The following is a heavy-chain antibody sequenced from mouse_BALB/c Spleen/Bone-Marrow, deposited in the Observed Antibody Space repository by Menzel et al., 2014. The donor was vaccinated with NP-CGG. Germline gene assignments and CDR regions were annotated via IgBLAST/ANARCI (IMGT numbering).Heavy chain of an antibody. CDR1: GYSFSNYW. CDR2: IYPGDGDT. J-gene: IGHJ4*01. D-gene: IGHD1-1*01. Sequence: QVQLQQSGAELVRPGSSVKISCKPSGYSFSNYWMNWMKQRPGQGLEWIGQIYPGDGDTNYNGKFKGKATLTADKSSSTAYMQLSSLTSEDSAVYFCASRGDYSYAMDYCGQGTSVTVSS. V-gene: IGHV1-80*01. CDR3: ASRGDYSYAMDY.